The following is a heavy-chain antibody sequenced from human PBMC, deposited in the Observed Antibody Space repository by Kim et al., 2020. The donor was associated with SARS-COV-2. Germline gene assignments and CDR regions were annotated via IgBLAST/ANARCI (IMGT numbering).Heavy chain of an antibody. Sequence: GGSLRLSCAASGFTFTDYGLHWVRQAPGKGLEWVAVISYDGDSRSYADSVRGRFTISRDNSKNTFYLQMNNLRTEDTAVYFCAREDQYHGSGSSNPGESCGQGTLVTVA. CDR3: AREDQYHGSGSSNPGES. CDR2: ISYDGDSR. J-gene: IGHJ5*02. CDR1: GFTFTDYG. V-gene: IGHV3-30-3*01. D-gene: IGHD3-10*01.